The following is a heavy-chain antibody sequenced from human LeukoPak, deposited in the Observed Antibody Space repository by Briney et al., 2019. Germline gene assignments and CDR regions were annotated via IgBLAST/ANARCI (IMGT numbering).Heavy chain of an antibody. Sequence: SETLSLTCTVSGASINNNFWTWIRQPPGKGLEWIGYIYSSGSANYNPSLKSRVIISGDTSKNQISLNLTSVTAADTAVYFCARHRDYYDTWGRGILVTVSS. J-gene: IGHJ4*01. CDR1: GASINNNF. V-gene: IGHV4-59*08. CDR2: IYSSGSA. CDR3: ARHRDYYDT. D-gene: IGHD3-22*01.